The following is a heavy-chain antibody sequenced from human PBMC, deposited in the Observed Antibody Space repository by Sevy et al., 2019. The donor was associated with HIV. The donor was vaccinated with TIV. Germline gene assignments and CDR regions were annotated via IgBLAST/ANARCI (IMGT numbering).Heavy chain of an antibody. CDR3: VRAIVIEGSF. Sequence: GGSLRLSCAASGFTVSSNYMSWVRQAPGKGLEWVSVIYSGGSTYYADSVKGRFTISRDNARNLVYLQMNSLRAEDTALYYCVRAIVIEGSFWGQGTLVTVSS. J-gene: IGHJ4*02. CDR1: GFTVSSNY. D-gene: IGHD2-2*01. CDR2: IYSGGST. V-gene: IGHV3-53*01.